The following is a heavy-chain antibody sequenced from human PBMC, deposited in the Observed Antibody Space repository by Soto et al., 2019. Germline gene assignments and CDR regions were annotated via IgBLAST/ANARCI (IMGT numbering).Heavy chain of an antibody. CDR3: ARVNGYYYYGMDV. Sequence: GGSLRLSCAASGFTFSDYYMSWIRQAPGKGLEWVSDIGSSGSIIYYADSVKGRFTISRDNAKNSLYLQMNSLRAEDTAVYYCARVNGYYYYGMDVWGQGTTVTVSS. V-gene: IGHV3-11*01. CDR1: GFTFSDYY. D-gene: IGHD3-22*01. CDR2: IGSSGSII. J-gene: IGHJ6*02.